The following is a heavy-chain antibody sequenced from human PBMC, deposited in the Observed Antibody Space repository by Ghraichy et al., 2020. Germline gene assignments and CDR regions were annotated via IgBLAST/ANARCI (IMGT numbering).Heavy chain of an antibody. V-gene: IGHV4-34*01. CDR2: INHSGST. J-gene: IGHJ4*02. D-gene: IGHD3/OR15-3a*01. CDR3: ARGVGTGRGKVSFDY. Sequence: ESLNISCAVYGGSFSGYYWSWIRQPPGKGLEWIGEINHSGSTNYNPSLKSRVTISVDTSKNQFSLKLSSVTAADTAVYYCARGVGTGRGKVSFDYWGQGTLVTVSS. CDR1: GGSFSGYY.